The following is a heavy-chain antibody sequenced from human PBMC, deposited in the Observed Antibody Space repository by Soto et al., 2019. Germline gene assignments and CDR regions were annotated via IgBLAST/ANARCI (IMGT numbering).Heavy chain of an antibody. CDR2: IWYDGSNK. CDR3: AREWRGGYGPQYYYYGMDV. CDR1: GFTFSSYG. V-gene: IGHV3-33*01. Sequence: QVQLVESGGGVVQPGRSLRLSCAASGFTFSSYGMHWVRQAPGKGLEWVAVIWYDGSNKYYADSVKGRFTISRDNSKNTLYLQMNSLRAEEKAVYYCAREWRGGYGPQYYYYGMDVWGQGTTVTGSS. J-gene: IGHJ6*02. D-gene: IGHD5-18*01.